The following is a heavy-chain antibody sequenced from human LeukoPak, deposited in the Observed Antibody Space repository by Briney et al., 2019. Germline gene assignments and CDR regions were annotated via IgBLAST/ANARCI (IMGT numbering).Heavy chain of an antibody. V-gene: IGHV1-8*01. CDR2: MNPNSGNT. D-gene: IGHD3-22*01. J-gene: IGHJ3*02. CDR1: GYTFTSYD. Sequence: ASVKVSCKASGYTFTSYDINWVRQATGQGLEWMGWMNPNSGNTGYAQKFQGRVTMTRNTSISTAYMELSSLRSEDTAVYYCARDFDSRGYYYVRNAFDIWGQGTMVTVSS. CDR3: ARDFDSRGYYYVRNAFDI.